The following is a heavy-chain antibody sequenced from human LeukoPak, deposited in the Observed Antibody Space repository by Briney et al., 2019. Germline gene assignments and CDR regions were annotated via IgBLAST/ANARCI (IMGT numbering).Heavy chain of an antibody. V-gene: IGHV3-30*01. CDR1: GFTFSSYA. Sequence: GGSLRLSCAASGFTFSSYAMHWVRQAPGKGLEWVAVISYDGSNKYYADSVKGRFTISRDNSKNTLYLQMNSLRAEDTAVYYCAREAVYALDYWGQGTLVTVSS. CDR3: AREAVYALDY. D-gene: IGHD2-2*01. CDR2: ISYDGSNK. J-gene: IGHJ4*02.